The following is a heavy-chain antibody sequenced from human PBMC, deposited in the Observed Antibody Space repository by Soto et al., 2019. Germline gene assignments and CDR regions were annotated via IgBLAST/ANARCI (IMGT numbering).Heavy chain of an antibody. V-gene: IGHV3-53*02. J-gene: IGHJ6*02. CDR2: TNTGCTT. CDR3: AKGDVFILAV. D-gene: IGHD1-26*01. Sequence: EVQVLATGGGLIQPGGSLRLSCAASGFTVNSNYMSWVRQAPGEGLQWVSITNTGCTTYYADSVKGRFTVSRDNSKNTLYLQMNSLRAEDTAVYYFAKGDVFILAVWGQGTTVSVSS. CDR1: GFTVNSNY.